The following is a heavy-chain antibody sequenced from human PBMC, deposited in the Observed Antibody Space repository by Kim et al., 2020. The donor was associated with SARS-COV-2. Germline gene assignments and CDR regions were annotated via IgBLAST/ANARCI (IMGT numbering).Heavy chain of an antibody. CDR3: AKDPHYDFWSGYVFDY. CDR2: IRGSGGST. V-gene: IGHV3-23*01. J-gene: IGHJ4*02. CDR1: GFTFSSYA. Sequence: GGSLRLSCAASGFTFSSYAMSWVRQAPGKGLEWVSAIRGSGGSTYYADSVKGRFTISRDNSKNTLYLQMNSLRAEDTAVYYCAKDPHYDFWSGYVFDYWGQGTLVTVSS. D-gene: IGHD3-3*01.